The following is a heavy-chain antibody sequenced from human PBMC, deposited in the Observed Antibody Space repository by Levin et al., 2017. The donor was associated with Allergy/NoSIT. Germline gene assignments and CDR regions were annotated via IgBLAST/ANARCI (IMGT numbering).Heavy chain of an antibody. CDR3: ATAPELLPGLDAFDI. J-gene: IGHJ3*02. Sequence: GGSLRLSCAASGFTFSSYGMHWVRQAPGKGLEWVAVISYDGSNKYYADSVKGRFTISRDNSKNTLYLQMNSLRAEDTAVYYCATAPELLPGLDAFDIWGQGTMVTVSS. CDR2: ISYDGSNK. D-gene: IGHD1-26*01. CDR1: GFTFSSYG. V-gene: IGHV3-30*03.